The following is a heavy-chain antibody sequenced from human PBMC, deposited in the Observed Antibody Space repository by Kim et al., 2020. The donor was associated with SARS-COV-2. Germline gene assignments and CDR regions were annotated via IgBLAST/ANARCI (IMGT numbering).Heavy chain of an antibody. CDR3: ARESRRDIVVVPAVDY. V-gene: IGHV3-11*01. CDR1: GFTFSDYD. CDR2: ISSSGSTI. D-gene: IGHD2-2*01. Sequence: GGSLRLSCAASGFTFSDYDMSWIRQAPGKGLEWVSYISSSGSTIYYADSVKGRFTISRDNAKNSLYLQMNSLRAEDTAVYYCARESRRDIVVVPAVDYWGQGTLVPVSS. J-gene: IGHJ4*02.